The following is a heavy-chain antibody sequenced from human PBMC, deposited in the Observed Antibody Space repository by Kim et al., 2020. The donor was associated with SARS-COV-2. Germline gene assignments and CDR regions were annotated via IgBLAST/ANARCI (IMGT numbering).Heavy chain of an antibody. Sequence: ASVKVSCKASGYTFTGYYMHWVRQAPGQGLEWMGWINPNSGGTNYAQKFQGRVTMTRDTSISTAYMELSRLRSDDTAVYYCASGYCSSTSCLYYYYYGMDVCGQGTTVTVSS. D-gene: IGHD2-2*01. CDR2: INPNSGGT. V-gene: IGHV1-2*02. CDR3: ASGYCSSTSCLYYYYYGMDV. J-gene: IGHJ6*02. CDR1: GYTFTGYY.